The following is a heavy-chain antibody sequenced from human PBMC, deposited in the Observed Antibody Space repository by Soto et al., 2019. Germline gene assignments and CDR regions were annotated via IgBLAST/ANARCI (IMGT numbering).Heavy chain of an antibody. CDR2: IWYDGSNK. J-gene: IGHJ4*02. D-gene: IGHD6-13*01. CDR1: GFTFSSYG. Sequence: QVQLVESGGGVVQPGRSLRLSCAASGFTFSSYGMHWVRQAPGKGLEWVAVIWYDGSNKYYADSVKGRFTISRDNPKNTLYLQMNSLRAEDTAVYYCARALGGIAAAGLDYWGQGTLVTVSS. CDR3: ARALGGIAAAGLDY. V-gene: IGHV3-33*01.